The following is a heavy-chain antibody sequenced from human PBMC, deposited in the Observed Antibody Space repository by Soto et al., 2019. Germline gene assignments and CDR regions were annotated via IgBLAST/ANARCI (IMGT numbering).Heavy chain of an antibody. CDR2: IYHSGST. D-gene: IGHD6-13*01. CDR1: GGSISISNW. V-gene: IGHV4-4*02. Sequence: PSETLSLTCAVSGGSISISNWWSWVRQPPGKGLEWIGEIYHSGSTNYNPSLKSRVTISVDKSKNQFSLKLSSVTAADTAVYYCARLSIAAAGMPFDYWGQGTLVTVSS. CDR3: ARLSIAAAGMPFDY. J-gene: IGHJ4*02.